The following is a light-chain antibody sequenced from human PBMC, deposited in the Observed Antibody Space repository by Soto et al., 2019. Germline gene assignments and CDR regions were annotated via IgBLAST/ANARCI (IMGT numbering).Light chain of an antibody. CDR3: QQYNSYSPYT. CDR1: QSISSW. Sequence: DLQMTQSPSTLSASVGDRVTITCRASQSISSWLAWYQQKPGKAPKLLIYKASSLESGVPSRFSGSGPGTEFTLTISSLQPDDFATYYCQQYNSYSPYTFGQGTKLEIK. CDR2: KAS. J-gene: IGKJ2*01. V-gene: IGKV1-5*03.